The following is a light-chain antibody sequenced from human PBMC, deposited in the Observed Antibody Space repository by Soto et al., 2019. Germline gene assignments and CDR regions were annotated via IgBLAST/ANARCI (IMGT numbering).Light chain of an antibody. V-gene: IGLV2-14*01. CDR2: DVS. J-gene: IGLJ1*01. CDR1: SSDVGGYNY. CDR3: RSYTSSSTLPYV. Sequence: QSALTQPASVSGSPGQSITISCTGTSSDVGGYNYVSWYQQHPGKAPKLMIYDVSNRPSGVPNRLSGSKSGNTASLTISGLQAEDEADYYCRSYTSSSTLPYVFVTGTKLTVL.